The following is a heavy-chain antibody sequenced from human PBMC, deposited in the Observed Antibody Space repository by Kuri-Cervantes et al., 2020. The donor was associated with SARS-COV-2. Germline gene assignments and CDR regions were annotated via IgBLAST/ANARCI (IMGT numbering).Heavy chain of an antibody. V-gene: IGHV3-23*01. Sequence: LSLTCAASGFTFSSYAMSWVRQAPGKGPEWVSAISGSGGSTYYADSVKGRFTISRDNSKNTLYLQMNSLRDEDTAVYYCARASQLLRFLEWSTFDYWGQGTLVTVSS. D-gene: IGHD3-3*01. J-gene: IGHJ4*02. CDR2: ISGSGGST. CDR1: GFTFSSYA. CDR3: ARASQLLRFLEWSTFDY.